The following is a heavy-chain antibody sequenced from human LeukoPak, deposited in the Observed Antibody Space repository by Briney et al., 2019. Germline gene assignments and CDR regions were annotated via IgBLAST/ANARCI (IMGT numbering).Heavy chain of an antibody. CDR3: VITWYSTNINWFDP. CDR1: GFTFSSYG. J-gene: IGHJ5*02. V-gene: IGHV3-30*02. D-gene: IGHD6-13*01. Sequence: GSLRLSCAASGFTFSSYGMHWVRQAPGKGLEWVTFIRYDGSNKYYADSVKGRFTISRDNSKSTMYLQMNSLRAEDTDIYYCVITWYSTNINWFDPWGQGTLVTVSS. CDR2: IRYDGSNK.